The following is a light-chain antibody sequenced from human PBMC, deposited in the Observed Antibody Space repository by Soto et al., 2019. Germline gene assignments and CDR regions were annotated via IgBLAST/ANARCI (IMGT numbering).Light chain of an antibody. J-gene: IGKJ1*01. CDR3: QQYKSYPWT. Sequence: DIQMTQFPSTLSASVGDRVTITCRASQSISGWLAWFQQKPGTAPELLIYDASDLESGVSSRFSGSGSGTEFTLTISDLQPDDCATYYCQQYKSYPWTFGQGTKVDIK. CDR1: QSISGW. CDR2: DAS. V-gene: IGKV1-5*01.